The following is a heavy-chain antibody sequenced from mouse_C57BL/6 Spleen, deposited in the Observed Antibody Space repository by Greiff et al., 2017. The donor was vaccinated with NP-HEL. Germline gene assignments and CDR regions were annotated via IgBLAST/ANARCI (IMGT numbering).Heavy chain of an antibody. Sequence: QVQLKQPGAELVRPGSSVKLSCKASGYTFTSYWMHWVKQRPIQGLEWIGNIDPSDSETHYNQKFKDKATLTVDKSSSTAYMQLSSLTSEDSAVYYCALYDYDEAWFAYWGQGTLVTVSA. D-gene: IGHD2-4*01. J-gene: IGHJ3*01. CDR3: ALYDYDEAWFAY. CDR2: IDPSDSET. V-gene: IGHV1-52*01. CDR1: GYTFTSYW.